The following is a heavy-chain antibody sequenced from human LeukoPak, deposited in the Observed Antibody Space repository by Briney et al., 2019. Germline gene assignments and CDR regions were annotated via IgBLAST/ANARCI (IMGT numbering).Heavy chain of an antibody. V-gene: IGHV4-4*08. CDR3: ARSPHNSAWYEKWFDP. CDR2: ISASGGS. J-gene: IGHJ5*02. CDR1: GGSISTYY. Sequence: PSETLSPTCTVSGGSISTYYWSWIRQSPGKGLEWIADISASGGSNYNPSLESRVTVSIDSSKNQFSLKLSSVTAADTAVFYCARSPHNSAWYEKWFDPWGQGTLVTVSS. D-gene: IGHD6-19*01.